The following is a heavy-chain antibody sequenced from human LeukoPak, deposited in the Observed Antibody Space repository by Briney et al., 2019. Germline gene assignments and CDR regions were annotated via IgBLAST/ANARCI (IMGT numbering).Heavy chain of an antibody. CDR3: AKARRGGSTFDY. V-gene: IGHV3-30-3*01. D-gene: IGHD2-15*01. CDR1: GFTFSSYA. J-gene: IGHJ4*02. Sequence: PGGSLRLSCAASGFTFSSYAMHWVRQAPGKGLEWVAVISYDGSNKYYADSVKGRFTISRDNSKNTLYLQMNSLRAEDTAVYYCAKARRGGSTFDYWGQGTLVTVSS. CDR2: ISYDGSNK.